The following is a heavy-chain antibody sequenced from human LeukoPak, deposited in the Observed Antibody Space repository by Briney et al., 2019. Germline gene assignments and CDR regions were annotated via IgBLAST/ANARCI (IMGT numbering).Heavy chain of an antibody. D-gene: IGHD4-17*01. CDR1: GYSFTSYW. V-gene: IGHV5-51*01. J-gene: IGHJ4*02. CDR3: ARRSSECGEIAYFDY. Sequence: GESLKISCKGSGYSFTSYWIGWVRQMPGKGLEWMGIIYPGDSDTRYSPSFQGQVTISADKSISTAYLQWSSLKASDTAMYYCARRSSECGEIAYFDYWGQGTLVTVSS. CDR2: IYPGDSDT.